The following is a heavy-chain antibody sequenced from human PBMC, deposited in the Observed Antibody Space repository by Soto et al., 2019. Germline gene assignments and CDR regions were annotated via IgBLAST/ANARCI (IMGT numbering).Heavy chain of an antibody. J-gene: IGHJ4*02. CDR1: GFTFSNAW. V-gene: IGHV3-30*18. Sequence: GGSLRLSCAASGFTFSNAWMSWVRQAPGKGLEWVADITSSGSTKFYADSVKGRFTISRDNSKNTLYLQMNSLRAEDTAVYYCAKDYDFWSGYLNYWGPGTLVTVSS. CDR3: AKDYDFWSGYLNY. D-gene: IGHD3-3*01. CDR2: ITSSGSTK.